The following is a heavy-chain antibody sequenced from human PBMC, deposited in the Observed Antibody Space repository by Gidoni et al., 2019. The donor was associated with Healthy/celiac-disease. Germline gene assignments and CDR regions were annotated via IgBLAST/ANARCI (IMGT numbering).Heavy chain of an antibody. J-gene: IGHJ4*02. CDR3: ARDESRRFYDILTGYRGVEGLVALDY. D-gene: IGHD3-9*01. Sequence: EVQRVAPGGGVVQPEGSLRLPVAASGFTFLSYTMNCVRMASGKGLGWVSYMSSSSSTIYYADSVKGRFTISRDNAKNSLYLQMNSLRAEDTAVYYCARDESRRFYDILTGYRGVEGLVALDYWGQGTLVTVSS. V-gene: IGHV3-48*01. CDR1: GFTFLSYT. CDR2: MSSSSSTI.